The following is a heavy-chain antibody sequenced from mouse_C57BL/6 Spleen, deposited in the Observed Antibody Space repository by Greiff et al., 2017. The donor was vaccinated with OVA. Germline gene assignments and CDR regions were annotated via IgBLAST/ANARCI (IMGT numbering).Heavy chain of an antibody. D-gene: IGHD3-2*02. CDR1: GYAFSSSW. CDR3: ARWGQLRLPPLDY. V-gene: IGHV1-82*01. CDR2: IYPGDGDT. Sequence: VKLQESGPELVKPGASVKISCKASGYAFSSSWMNWVKQRPGKGLEWIGRIYPGDGDTNYNGKFKGKATLTADKSSSTAYMQLSSLTSEDSAVYFCARWGQLRLPPLDYWGQGTTLTVSS. J-gene: IGHJ2*01.